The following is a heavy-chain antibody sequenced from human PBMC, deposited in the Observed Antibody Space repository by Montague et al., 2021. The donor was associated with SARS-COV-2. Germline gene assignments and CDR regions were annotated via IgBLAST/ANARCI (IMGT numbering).Heavy chain of an antibody. CDR2: IDWDDDK. J-gene: IGHJ6*02. V-gene: IGHV2-70*11. D-gene: IGHD3-9*01. CDR1: GFSLSTSGMC. Sequence: PALVKPTQTLTLTCTFSGFSLSTSGMCVSWIRQPPGKALEWLARIDWDDDKYYITSLKTRLTISKDTSKNQVVLTMTNMDPVDTATYYCARRTYDILTGYDYGMDVWGQGTTVTVSS. CDR3: ARRTYDILTGYDYGMDV.